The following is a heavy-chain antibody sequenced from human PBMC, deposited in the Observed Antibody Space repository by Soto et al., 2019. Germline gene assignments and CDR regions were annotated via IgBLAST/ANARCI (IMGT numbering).Heavy chain of an antibody. V-gene: IGHV3-30*18. J-gene: IGHJ4*02. CDR1: GFTFSSYG. D-gene: IGHD5-18*01. Sequence: QVQLVESGGGVVQPGRSLRLSCAASGFTFSSYGMHWVRQAPGKGLEWVAVISYDGSNKYYADSVKGRFTISRDNSKNTLYLQMNSLRAEDTAVYYCAKAAGGGAAMVIDYWGQGTLVTVSS. CDR3: AKAAGGGAAMVIDY. CDR2: ISYDGSNK.